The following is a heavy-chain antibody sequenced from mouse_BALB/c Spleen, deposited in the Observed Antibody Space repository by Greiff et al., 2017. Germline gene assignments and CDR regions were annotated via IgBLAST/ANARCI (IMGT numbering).Heavy chain of an antibody. V-gene: IGHV5-9-4*01. CDR1: GFTFSSYA. CDR2: ISSGGSYT. Sequence: EVKVVESGGGLVKPGGSLKLSCAASGFTFSSYAMSWVRQSPEKRLEWVAEISSGGSYTYYPDTVTGRFTISRDNAKNTLYLEMSSLRSEDTAMYYCARDPADGYYGFAYWGQGTLVTVSA. D-gene: IGHD2-3*01. J-gene: IGHJ3*01. CDR3: ARDPADGYYGFAY.